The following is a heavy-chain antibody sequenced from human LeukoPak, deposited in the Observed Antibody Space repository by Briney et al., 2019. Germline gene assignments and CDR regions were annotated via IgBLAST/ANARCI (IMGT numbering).Heavy chain of an antibody. Sequence: SEILSLTCAVYGGSFSGHYWTWIRQPPGKGLEWIGEINHSGSTNYNPSLKSRVTISLDTSKNQFSLKVSSVTAADTAVYYCARVKDPGGYYYYYYMDIWGKGNTVTVSS. V-gene: IGHV4-34*01. CDR1: GGSFSGHY. CDR3: ARVKDPGGYYYYYYMDI. CDR2: INHSGST. J-gene: IGHJ6*03. D-gene: IGHD3-16*01.